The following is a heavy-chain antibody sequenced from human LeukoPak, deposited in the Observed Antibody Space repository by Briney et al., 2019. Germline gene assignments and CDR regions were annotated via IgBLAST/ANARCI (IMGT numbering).Heavy chain of an antibody. CDR3: VQGPYLDY. CDR2: ISAGGDRT. J-gene: IGHJ4*02. CDR1: GFTFNNYD. V-gene: IGHV3-23*01. Sequence: GGSLRLSCAASGFTFNNYDMTWVRQGPGKGLEWVSAISAGGDRTYYAESVKGRFTISRDNSKDTLYLQMDSLRAEDTALYFCVQGPYLDYWGQGTLVTVSS. D-gene: IGHD2-21*01.